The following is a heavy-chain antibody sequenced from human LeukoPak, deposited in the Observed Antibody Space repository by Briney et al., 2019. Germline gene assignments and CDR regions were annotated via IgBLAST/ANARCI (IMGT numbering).Heavy chain of an antibody. D-gene: IGHD1-26*01. J-gene: IGHJ6*02. CDR1: GFTFSNYA. V-gene: IGHV3-23*01. CDR3: ARDRRVDGMDV. CDR2: ISGNGVYT. Sequence: GGSLRLSCAASGFTFSNYAMSWVRQAPGKGLEWVSSISGNGVYTYYADSVKGRFTISRDNSKNTLYLQMNSLGAEDTAVYYCARDRRVDGMDVWGQGTTVIVSS.